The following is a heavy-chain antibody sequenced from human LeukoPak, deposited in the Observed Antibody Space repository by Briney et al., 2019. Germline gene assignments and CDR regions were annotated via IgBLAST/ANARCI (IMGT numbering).Heavy chain of an antibody. D-gene: IGHD3-22*01. CDR1: GGSISSYY. Sequence: SETLSPTCTVSGGSISSYYWSWIRQPPGKGLEWIGYIYYSGSTSYNPSLKSRVTISVDTSKNQFSLKLSSVTAADTAVYYCACRPYYYDSSGYYGWFDPWGQGTLVTVSS. CDR2: IYYSGST. J-gene: IGHJ5*02. V-gene: IGHV4-59*08. CDR3: ACRPYYYDSSGYYGWFDP.